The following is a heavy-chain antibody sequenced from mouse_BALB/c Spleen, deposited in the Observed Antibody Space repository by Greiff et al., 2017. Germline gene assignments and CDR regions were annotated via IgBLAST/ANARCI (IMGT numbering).Heavy chain of an antibody. CDR2: IYPGNGDT. CDR1: GYTFTSYN. J-gene: IGHJ4*01. Sequence: QVQLQQPGAELVKPGASVKMSCKASGYTFTSYNMHWVKQTPGQGLEWIGAIYPGNGDTSYNQKFKGKATLTADKSSSTAYMQLSSLTSEDSAVYYCARGHYYGSSLYAMDYWGQGTSVTVSS. CDR3: ARGHYYGSSLYAMDY. V-gene: IGHV1-12*01. D-gene: IGHD1-1*01.